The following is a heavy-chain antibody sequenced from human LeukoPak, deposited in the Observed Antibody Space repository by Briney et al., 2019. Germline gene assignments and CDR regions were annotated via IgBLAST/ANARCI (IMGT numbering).Heavy chain of an antibody. CDR3: ARGALWSGHVDY. J-gene: IGHJ4*02. CDR1: GGSISSYY. CDR2: IYYSGST. Sequence: SETLPLTCTVSGGSISSYYWSWIRQPPGKGLEWIGYIYYSGSTNYNPSLKSRVTISVDTSKNQFSLKLSSVTAADTAVYYCARGALWSGHVDYWGQGTLVTVSS. D-gene: IGHD3-3*01. V-gene: IGHV4-59*01.